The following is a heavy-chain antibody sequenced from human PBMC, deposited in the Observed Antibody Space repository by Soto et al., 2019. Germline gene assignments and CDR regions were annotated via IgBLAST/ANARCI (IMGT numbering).Heavy chain of an antibody. CDR3: ARYRPTYYDFWSGYPDY. Sequence: ASVKVSCKASGYTFTSYAMHWVRQAPGQRLEWMGWINAGNGNTKYSQKFQGRVTITRDTSASTAYMELSSLRSEDTAVYYCARYRPTYYDFWSGYPDYWGQGTLVTVSS. CDR2: INAGNGNT. V-gene: IGHV1-3*01. J-gene: IGHJ4*02. CDR1: GYTFTSYA. D-gene: IGHD3-3*01.